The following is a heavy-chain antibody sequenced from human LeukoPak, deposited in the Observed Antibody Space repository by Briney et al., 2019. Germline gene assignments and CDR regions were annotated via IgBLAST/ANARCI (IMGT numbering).Heavy chain of an antibody. D-gene: IGHD6-19*01. V-gene: IGHV3-23*01. CDR2: ISGSGGST. Sequence: PGGSLRLSCVASGFTFSSYAMSWVRQAPGKGLEWVSAISGSGGSTYYADSVKGRFTISRDNSKNTLYLRMNSLRAEDTAVYYCAKDESSSGWSDAFDIWGQGTMVTVSS. J-gene: IGHJ3*02. CDR1: GFTFSSYA. CDR3: AKDESSSGWSDAFDI.